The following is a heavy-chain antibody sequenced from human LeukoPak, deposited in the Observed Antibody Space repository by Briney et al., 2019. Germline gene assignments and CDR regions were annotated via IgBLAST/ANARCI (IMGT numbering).Heavy chain of an antibody. CDR2: IRYDGSNK. Sequence: GGSLRLSCAASGFTFSSYGMHWVRQAPGKGLEWVAFIRYDGSNKYYGDSVKGRFTISRDNSKNTLSLQMNSLRGDDTAVYYCAKAPGGLFDPWGQGTLVTVSS. CDR1: GFTFSSYG. CDR3: AKAPGGLFDP. V-gene: IGHV3-30*02. J-gene: IGHJ5*02. D-gene: IGHD1-26*01.